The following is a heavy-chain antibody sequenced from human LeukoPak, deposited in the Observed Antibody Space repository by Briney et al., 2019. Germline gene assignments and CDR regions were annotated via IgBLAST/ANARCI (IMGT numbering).Heavy chain of an antibody. Sequence: PSETLSLTCTVSNGSVRSYYWGWVRQSPGKGLEWIGYIYYSGSTNYNPSLKSRVTISIHTSRNQFSLMLSSVTAADTAMYYCARYYDRTGFDYWGQGTLVTVSS. J-gene: IGHJ4*02. V-gene: IGHV4-59*08. CDR1: NGSVRSYY. CDR3: ARYYDRTGFDY. D-gene: IGHD3-16*01. CDR2: IYYSGST.